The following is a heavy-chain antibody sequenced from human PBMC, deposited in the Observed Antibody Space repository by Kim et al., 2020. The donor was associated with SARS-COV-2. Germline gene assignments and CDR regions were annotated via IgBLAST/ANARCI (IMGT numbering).Heavy chain of an antibody. CDR2: IFYSGSSI. V-gene: IGHV4-59*01. CDR1: GGSISGYY. Sequence: SETLSLTCTVSGGSISGYYWSWIRQPPGKGLEWIGYIFYSGSSITYNPSLESRVTISVDTSKNQFSLRLSSLTAADTAVYYCARGGTVAYYYFDYWGQGTLVTVSS. D-gene: IGHD6-19*01. J-gene: IGHJ4*02. CDR3: ARGGTVAYYYFDY.